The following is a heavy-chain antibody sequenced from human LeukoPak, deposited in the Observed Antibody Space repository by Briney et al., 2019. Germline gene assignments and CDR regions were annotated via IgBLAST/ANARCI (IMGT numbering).Heavy chain of an antibody. CDR1: GGSISDYY. V-gene: IGHV4-4*07. CDR3: ARDRHGMSVSDYFDY. J-gene: IGHJ4*02. CDR2: IYTSGST. Sequence: PSETLSLTCTVSGGSISDYYWSWIRQPAGKGLEWIGRIYTSGSTNYNPSLKSRVTMSVDTSENQFSLKLSSVTAADTAVYYCARDRHGMSVSDYFDYWGQGTLVTVSS. D-gene: IGHD6-19*01.